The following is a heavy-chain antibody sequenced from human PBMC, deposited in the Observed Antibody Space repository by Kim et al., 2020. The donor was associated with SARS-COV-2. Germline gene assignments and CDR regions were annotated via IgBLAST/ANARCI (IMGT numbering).Heavy chain of an antibody. CDR3: SRSNSLGDIKYADY. V-gene: IGHV3-21*06. D-gene: IGHD4-4*01. CDR1: GFSFSSFA. CDR2: ISSGSTYT. Sequence: GGSLRLSCAASGFSFSSFAMNWVRRAPGKRLEWVSSISSGSTYTYYADSVKGRFTISRDNAQNSLFLQMNSLRAEDTALYYCSRSNSLGDIKYADYWGQG. J-gene: IGHJ4*02.